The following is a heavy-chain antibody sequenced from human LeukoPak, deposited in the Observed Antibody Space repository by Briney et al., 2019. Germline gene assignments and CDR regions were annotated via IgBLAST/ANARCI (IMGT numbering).Heavy chain of an antibody. D-gene: IGHD6-13*01. Sequence: PWGSLRLSCAASGFSFSNYAMNWVRQAPGKGLEWVSRIGGSGDSAYYSDSVRGRFTISRDNSKNTLYLQMNSLRAEDTAIYYCVKDKAYSSSWGYFDYWGQGTLVTVSS. CDR1: GFSFSNYA. CDR3: VKDKAYSSSWGYFDY. CDR2: IGGSGDSA. J-gene: IGHJ4*02. V-gene: IGHV3-23*01.